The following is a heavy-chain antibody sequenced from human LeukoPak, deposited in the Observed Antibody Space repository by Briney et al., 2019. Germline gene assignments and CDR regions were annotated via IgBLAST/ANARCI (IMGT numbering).Heavy chain of an antibody. CDR2: INHSGST. CDR3: ARGRLRYFDWSPFDY. CDR1: GFTFSSYA. J-gene: IGHJ4*02. V-gene: IGHV4-34*01. D-gene: IGHD3-9*01. Sequence: GSLRLSCAASGFTFSSYAMSWIRQPPGKGLEWIGEINHSGSTNYNPSLKSRVTISVDTSKNQFSLKLSSVTAADTAVYYCARGRLRYFDWSPFDYWGQGTLVTVSS.